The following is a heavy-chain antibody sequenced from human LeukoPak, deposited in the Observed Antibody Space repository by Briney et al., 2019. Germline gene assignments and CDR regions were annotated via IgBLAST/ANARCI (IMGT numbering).Heavy chain of an antibody. D-gene: IGHD3-22*01. CDR3: ARDDSSGYYYFDN. V-gene: IGHV3-7*01. Sequence: PGGSLRLSCVASGFTFSNYWMSWVRQAPGKGLERAANINQDGSEKYSVDSVKGRFTFSRDNAKNSLFLQMNSLRADDTAVYYCARDDSSGYYYFDNWGQGTLVTVSS. CDR2: INQDGSEK. CDR1: GFTFSNYW. J-gene: IGHJ4*02.